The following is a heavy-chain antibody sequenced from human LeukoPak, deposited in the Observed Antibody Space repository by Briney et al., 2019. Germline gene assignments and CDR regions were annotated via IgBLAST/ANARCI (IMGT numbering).Heavy chain of an antibody. J-gene: IGHJ3*02. CDR1: GGSISIYN. V-gene: IGHV4-59*01. CDR2: IYYSGST. CDR3: ARSTVYSSGWYDAFDI. D-gene: IGHD6-19*01. Sequence: SETLSLTCTVSGGSISIYNWSGFRQPPGRGLEGMGYIYYSGSTKYNPSLKSRVTISVDTSKNQFSLKLSSVPAADTAVYYCARSTVYSSGWYDAFDIWGQGTMVTVSS.